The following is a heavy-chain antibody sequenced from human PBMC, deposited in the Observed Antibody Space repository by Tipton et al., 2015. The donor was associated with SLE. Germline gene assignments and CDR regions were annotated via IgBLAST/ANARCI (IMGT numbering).Heavy chain of an antibody. J-gene: IGHJ4*02. CDR1: GYSFSNYD. D-gene: IGHD3-22*01. V-gene: IGHV1-8*01. CDR2: MNPSGNT. Sequence: QLVQSGAEVKKPGASVKVSCKASGYSFSNYDINWVRQATGQGLEWMGWMNPSGNTSFAQRLQGRVTLTTDTSTSTAYVELRSLRSDDTGVYYCVRVSGRGPTYDNSGPDYWGQGTLVTVSS. CDR3: VRVSGRGPTYDNSGPDY.